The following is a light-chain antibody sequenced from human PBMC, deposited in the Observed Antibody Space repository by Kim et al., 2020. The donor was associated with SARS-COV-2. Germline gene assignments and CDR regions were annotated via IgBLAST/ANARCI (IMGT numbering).Light chain of an antibody. Sequence: SSELTQDPAVSVALGQTVRITCQGDSLRSYYASWYQQKPGQAPVLVIYGKNNRPSGIPDRFSRSSSGNTASLTITGAQAEDEADYYCNSRDSSGNHQVVF. J-gene: IGLJ2*01. CDR3: NSRDSSGNHQVV. CDR1: SLRSYY. V-gene: IGLV3-19*01. CDR2: GKN.